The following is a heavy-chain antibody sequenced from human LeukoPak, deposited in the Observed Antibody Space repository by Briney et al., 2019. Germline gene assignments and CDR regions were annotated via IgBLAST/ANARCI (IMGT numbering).Heavy chain of an antibody. CDR1: GFTFSGHY. J-gene: IGHJ4*02. D-gene: IGHD3-16*01. CDR2: IYTGGDT. V-gene: IGHV3-66*01. CDR3: ARDRPYGGVGDFDY. Sequence: GGSLRLSCAASGFTFSGHYMSWVRQAPGKGLEWLSAIYTGGDTYYADPLMDRFTISLDTSSTTLYLQLNSLTVEDTAVYYCARDRPYGGVGDFDYWRQGTLVTVSS.